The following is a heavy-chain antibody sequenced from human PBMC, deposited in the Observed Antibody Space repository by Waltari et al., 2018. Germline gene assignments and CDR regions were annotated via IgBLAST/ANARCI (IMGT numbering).Heavy chain of an antibody. CDR1: AGTFSSHA. D-gene: IGHD6-6*01. V-gene: IGHV1-69*04. J-gene: IGHJ4*02. Sequence: QVQLVQSGTEVKKPGSSVKVSCQPSAGTFSSHAFSWVRQAPGQGLEWMGRIIPLLGKSEYTQKFQDKVTITADKSPTTVYLEMTRLTSEDTAVYFCAGSLSVSSSRPFDSWGPGTLVIVSS. CDR3: AGSLSVSSSRPFDS. CDR2: IIPLLGKS.